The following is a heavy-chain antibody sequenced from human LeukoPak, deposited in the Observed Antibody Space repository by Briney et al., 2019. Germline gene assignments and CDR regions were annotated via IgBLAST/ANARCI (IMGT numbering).Heavy chain of an antibody. CDR2: INPNSGGT. CDR3: ARVYYYGSGSLSFDY. J-gene: IGHJ4*02. V-gene: IGHV1-2*02. D-gene: IGHD3-10*01. Sequence: ASVKVSCKASGYTFTGYYMHWVRQAPRQGLEWMGWINPNSGGTNYAQKFQGRVTMTRDTSISTAYMELSRLRSDDTAVYYCARVYYYGSGSLSFDYWGQGTLVTVSS. CDR1: GYTFTGYY.